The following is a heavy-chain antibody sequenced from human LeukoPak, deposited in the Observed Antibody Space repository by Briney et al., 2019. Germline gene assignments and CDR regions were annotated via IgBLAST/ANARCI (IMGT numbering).Heavy chain of an antibody. Sequence: GGSLRLSCAAPGFTFSSYGMHWVRQAPGKGLEWVAFMRYDGSNRNYADSVKGRFTISRDNSKNTLYLQMNSLRAEDTAVYYCAKGVKVPLLRYFFYYMDVWGKGTTVTISS. CDR1: GFTFSSYG. V-gene: IGHV3-30*02. D-gene: IGHD3-9*01. CDR2: MRYDGSNR. CDR3: AKGVKVPLLRYFFYYMDV. J-gene: IGHJ6*03.